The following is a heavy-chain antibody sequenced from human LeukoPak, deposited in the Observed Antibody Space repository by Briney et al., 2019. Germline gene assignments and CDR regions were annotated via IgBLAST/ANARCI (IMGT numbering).Heavy chain of an antibody. D-gene: IGHD7-27*01. J-gene: IGHJ3*02. Sequence: SETLSLTCTVSGGCISSYLWNWVRQPPGQGLEGIRYICYSGSISYNPSLQSRVTISLDTYKNQFSLWLTSVTAADPAAHYCPRVRALGNDAFDIRGEGTICTVSS. CDR1: GGCISSYL. CDR3: PRVRALGNDAFDI. CDR2: ICYSGSI. V-gene: IGHV4-59*01.